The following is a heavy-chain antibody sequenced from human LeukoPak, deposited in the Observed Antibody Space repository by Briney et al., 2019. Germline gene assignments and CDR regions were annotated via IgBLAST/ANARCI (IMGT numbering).Heavy chain of an antibody. Sequence: GGSLRLSCAASGFTFSSYEMNWVRQAPGKGLEWVSYISSGGSTVYYADSVKGRFTISRDNAKNSLYLQMNSLRAEDTAVYYCTRVIIVGATGIWGQGTMVTVSS. V-gene: IGHV3-48*03. CDR1: GFTFSSYE. D-gene: IGHD1-26*01. CDR3: TRVIIVGATGI. J-gene: IGHJ3*02. CDR2: ISSGGSTV.